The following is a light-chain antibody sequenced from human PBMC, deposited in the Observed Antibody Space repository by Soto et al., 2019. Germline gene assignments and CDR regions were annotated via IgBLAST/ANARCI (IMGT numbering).Light chain of an antibody. Sequence: SSLSASVGDRVTITCRASQSISTYLNWYQQKSGKAPNLLIFAASTLQSGVPPRFSVSGSGTDFTLTIRSLQPDDFATYYCPQSNTAPRNFGRVTKLDIK. J-gene: IGKJ4*01. CDR1: QSISTY. CDR2: AAS. V-gene: IGKV1-39*01. CDR3: PQSNTAPRN.